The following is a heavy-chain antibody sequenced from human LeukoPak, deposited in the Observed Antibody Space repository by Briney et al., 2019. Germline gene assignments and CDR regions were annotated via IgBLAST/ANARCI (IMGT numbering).Heavy chain of an antibody. Sequence: GGSLRLSCAASGFTFSSYAMSWVRQAPGKGLEWVSAISGSGGSTYYADSVKGRFTISRDNSKNTLYLQTNSLRAEDTAVYYCAKDGTLEWLPWFDPWGQGTLVTVSS. CDR3: AKDGTLEWLPWFDP. V-gene: IGHV3-23*01. CDR1: GFTFSSYA. J-gene: IGHJ5*02. CDR2: ISGSGGST. D-gene: IGHD3-3*01.